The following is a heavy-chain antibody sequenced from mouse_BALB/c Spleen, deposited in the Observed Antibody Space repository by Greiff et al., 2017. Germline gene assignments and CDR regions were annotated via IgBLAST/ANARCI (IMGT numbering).Heavy chain of an antibody. CDR1: GYTFTSYC. V-gene: IGHV1-87*01. D-gene: IGHD2-4*01. J-gene: IGHJ4*01. CDR3: ARGGAITIAMDY. CDR2: IYPGDGDT. Sequence: VKLMASGAELARPGASVKLSCKASGYTFTSYCMQWVKQRPGQGLEWIGAIYPGDGDTRYTQKFKGKATLTADKSSSTAYMQLSSMASEDSAVYYCARGGAITIAMDYWGQGTSVTVSS.